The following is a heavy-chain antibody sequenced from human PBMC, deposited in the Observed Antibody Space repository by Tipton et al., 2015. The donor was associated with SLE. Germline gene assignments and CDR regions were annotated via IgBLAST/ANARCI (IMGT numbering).Heavy chain of an antibody. CDR3: AAEIGSGWYGRSWFDP. CDR1: GFAFPTST. J-gene: IGHJ5*02. D-gene: IGHD6-19*01. Sequence: QLVQSGPEVKKPGTAVKVSCKASGFAFPTSTIQWVRQTRGQRLECLGWIVVGSGDTNFAQKFQGRVTLTADMSTNTAYMELSSLRSEDTAMYYCAAEIGSGWYGRSWFDPWGQGTLVTVSS. CDR2: IVVGSGDT. V-gene: IGHV1-58*02.